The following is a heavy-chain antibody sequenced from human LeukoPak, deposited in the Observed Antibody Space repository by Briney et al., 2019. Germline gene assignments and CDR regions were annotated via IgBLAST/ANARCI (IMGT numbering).Heavy chain of an antibody. CDR2: IYYSGSI. V-gene: IGHV4-39*07. CDR1: GGSINSSTHY. D-gene: IGHD3-10*01. CDR3: ARVNSILWFEEKGYYFDY. Sequence: PSETLSLTCTVSGGSINSSTHYWGWIRQPPGKGLEWIGSIYYSGSIYYSPSLKSRVTMSVDTSNNQSSLKLSSVTAADTAMYFCARVNSILWFEEKGYYFDYWGQGTLVTVSS. J-gene: IGHJ4*02.